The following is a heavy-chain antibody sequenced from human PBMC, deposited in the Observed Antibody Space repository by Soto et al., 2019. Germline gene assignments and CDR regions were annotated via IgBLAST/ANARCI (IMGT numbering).Heavy chain of an antibody. J-gene: IGHJ6*02. CDR1: GFTFSSYA. Sequence: GGSLRLSCAASGFTFSSYAMSWVRQAPGKGLEWVSAISGSGGSTYYADSGKGRFTISRDNSKNTLYLQMNSLRAEATDVYYCAKFLCDFWSGYDYYYYYGMDVWGRGTTVTVSS. V-gene: IGHV3-23*01. D-gene: IGHD3-3*01. CDR3: AKFLCDFWSGYDYYYYYGMDV. CDR2: ISGSGGST.